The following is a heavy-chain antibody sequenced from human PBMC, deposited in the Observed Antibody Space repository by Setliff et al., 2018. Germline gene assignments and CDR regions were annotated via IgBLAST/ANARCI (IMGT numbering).Heavy chain of an antibody. D-gene: IGHD1-7*01. J-gene: IGHJ4*02. Sequence: LRLSCAASGFTFSDHYMDWVRQAPGKGLEWVGRIRNKVNSYITQYAASVEGRFTISRDDSKNSLYLQVNSLKTEDTAVYYCAKLRRDGHGLDYWGQGTLVTV. V-gene: IGHV3-72*01. CDR3: AKLRRDGHGLDY. CDR1: GFTFSDHY. CDR2: IRNKVNSYIT.